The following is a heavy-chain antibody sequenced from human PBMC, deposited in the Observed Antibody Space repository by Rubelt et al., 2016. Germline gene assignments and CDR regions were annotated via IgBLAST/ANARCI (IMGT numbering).Heavy chain of an antibody. Sequence: QVQLVQSGAEVTKPGASVQVSCKVSGYTLTELSMHWVRQATGKGLEWMGGFDPEDGETLCARMLQGRVTMTEDTSTDTAYMCLSSLRSEDTALYYCATDISGWFDPWGQGTLVTVSS. CDR1: GYTLTELS. V-gene: IGHV1-24*01. CDR2: FDPEDGET. J-gene: IGHJ5*02. D-gene: IGHD6-25*01. CDR3: ATDISGWFDP.